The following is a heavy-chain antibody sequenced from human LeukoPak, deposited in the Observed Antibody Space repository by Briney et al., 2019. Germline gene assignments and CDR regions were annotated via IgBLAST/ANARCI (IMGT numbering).Heavy chain of an antibody. V-gene: IGHV3-48*03. CDR3: AELGITMIGGV. CDR2: ISSSGSTI. CDR1: GFTFNSYE. Sequence: GGSLRLPCAASGFTFNSYEVQWARQAPGKGLEGVSYISSSGSTIYSADSVKGRFANSRDNAKNSLHLQMTSLRAEDTAVYYFAELGITMIGGVWGKGTTVTISS. D-gene: IGHD3-10*02. J-gene: IGHJ6*04.